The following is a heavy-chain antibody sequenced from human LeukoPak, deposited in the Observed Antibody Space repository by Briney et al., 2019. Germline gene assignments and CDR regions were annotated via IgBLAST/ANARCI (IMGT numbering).Heavy chain of an antibody. V-gene: IGHV1-69*04. D-gene: IGHD2-15*01. CDR2: IIPILGIA. Sequence: ASVKVSCKASGGTFISYAISWVRQAPGQGLEWMGRIIPILGIANYAQKFQGRVTITADKSTSTAYMELSSLRSEDTAVYYCAEDCSGGSCYQGSAFDIWGQGTMVTVSS. CDR1: GGTFISYA. J-gene: IGHJ3*02. CDR3: AEDCSGGSCYQGSAFDI.